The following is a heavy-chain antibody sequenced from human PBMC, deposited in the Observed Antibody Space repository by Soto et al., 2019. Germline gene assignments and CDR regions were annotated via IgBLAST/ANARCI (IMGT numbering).Heavy chain of an antibody. Sequence: SETLSLTCTVSGGSISSSSYYWGWIRQPPGKGLEWIGSIYYSGSTYYNPSLKSRVTISVDTSKNQFSLKLSSVTAADTAVYYCARLGRLYWFDPWGQGTLVTVSS. V-gene: IGHV4-39*01. CDR1: GGSISSSSYY. D-gene: IGHD5-12*01. CDR2: IYYSGST. CDR3: ARLGRLYWFDP. J-gene: IGHJ5*02.